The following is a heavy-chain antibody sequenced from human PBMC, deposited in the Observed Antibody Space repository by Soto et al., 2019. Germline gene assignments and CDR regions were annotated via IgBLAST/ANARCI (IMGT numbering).Heavy chain of an antibody. CDR2: ISTRSDV. V-gene: IGHV3-21*03. Sequence: GGSLRLSCTASEFSLSTYSMNWVRQAPGKGLEWVSSISTRSDVYYADSVKGRFTIARDNAKNSLSLQMNSLSAEDTGVYYCAREKTAWPLAGGLEVWGQGTTVTVSS. D-gene: IGHD2-21*02. CDR1: EFSLSTYS. J-gene: IGHJ6*02. CDR3: AREKTAWPLAGGLEV.